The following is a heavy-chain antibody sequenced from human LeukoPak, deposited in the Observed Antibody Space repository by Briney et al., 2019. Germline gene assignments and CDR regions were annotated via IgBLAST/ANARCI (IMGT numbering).Heavy chain of an antibody. J-gene: IGHJ4*02. CDR3: ARHRAGGYCAVGDCFVHTF. V-gene: IGHV1-18*04. CDR2: FSPYNGHT. D-gene: IGHD2-8*02. CDR1: GYTFTGYY. Sequence: ASVKVSCKASGYTFTGYYMHWVRQAPGQGLEWMGWFSPYNGHTNLAQKLQDRVTMTTDTSTNTAYMELRSLRSDDTAVYYCARHRAGGYCAVGDCFVHTFWGQGTLVTVSS.